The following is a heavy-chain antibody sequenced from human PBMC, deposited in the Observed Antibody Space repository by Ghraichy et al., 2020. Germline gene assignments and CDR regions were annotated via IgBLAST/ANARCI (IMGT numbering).Heavy chain of an antibody. V-gene: IGHV3-43*02. CDR3: AKEERKELWSHKHYYSIDD. CDR1: GFPFGEYS. J-gene: IGHJ6*02. CDR2: IGGAGDAI. D-gene: IGHD2-21*01. Sequence: GGSLRLSCAASGFPFGEYSMFWVRQAPGKGLEWVSVIGGAGDAIYSAASVKGRFTLSRDSGKYSVFLEMNSLSTDDTALYYCAKEERKELWSHKHYYSIDDWGQGTMVTVSS.